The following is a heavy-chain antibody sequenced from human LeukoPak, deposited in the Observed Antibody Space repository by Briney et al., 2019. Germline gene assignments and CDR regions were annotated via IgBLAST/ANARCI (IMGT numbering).Heavy chain of an antibody. Sequence: SSVNVSCKASVCTFSSYSISLLRQDPRHPLEWMGRIIPIFGTANYAQKFQGRVTITADKSTSTAYMELSSLRSEDTAVYYCARDQGEKYQLLSGWGQGTLVTVSS. CDR2: IIPIFGTA. CDR1: VCTFSSYS. CDR3: ARDQGEKYQLLSG. D-gene: IGHD2-2*01. J-gene: IGHJ4*02. V-gene: IGHV1-69*06.